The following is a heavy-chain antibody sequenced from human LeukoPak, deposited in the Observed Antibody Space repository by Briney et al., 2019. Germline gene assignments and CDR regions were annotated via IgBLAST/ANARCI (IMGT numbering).Heavy chain of an antibody. CDR2: INWNGGST. CDR3: ARARYCSGGSCYFDY. CDR1: GFTFDDYG. V-gene: IGHV3-20*04. J-gene: IGHJ4*02. Sequence: GGSLRLSCAASGFTFDDYGMSWVRQAPGKGLEWVSGINWNGGSTGYADSVKGRFTISRDNAKNPLYLQMNSLRAEDTALYYCARARYCSGGSCYFDYWGQGTLVTVSS. D-gene: IGHD2-15*01.